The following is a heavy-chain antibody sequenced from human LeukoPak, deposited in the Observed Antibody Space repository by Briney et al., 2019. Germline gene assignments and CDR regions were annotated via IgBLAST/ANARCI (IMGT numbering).Heavy chain of an antibody. Sequence: GGSLRLSCAASGFTFSIYCMNCVRQAPGKGLEWVACITSSSSYIYYADSVKGRFTIARDNSKNTLYLQMNSLRAGDTAVYYCAKDLAAASHNWFDPWGQGTLVTVSS. CDR1: GFTFSIYC. D-gene: IGHD6-13*01. CDR3: AKDLAAASHNWFDP. J-gene: IGHJ5*02. V-gene: IGHV3-21*04. CDR2: ITSSSSYI.